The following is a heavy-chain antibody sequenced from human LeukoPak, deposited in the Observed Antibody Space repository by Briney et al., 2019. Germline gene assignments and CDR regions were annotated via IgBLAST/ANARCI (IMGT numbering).Heavy chain of an antibody. Sequence: SETLSLTCTVSGGSISSYYWSWIRQPPGKGLEWIGYIYYSGSTNYNPSLKSRITISVDTSKNQFSLKLSSVTAADTAVYYWARVLTTVTRYNWFDPWGQGTLVTVSS. CDR3: ARVLTTVTRYNWFDP. J-gene: IGHJ5*02. CDR2: IYYSGST. D-gene: IGHD4-17*01. CDR1: GGSISSYY. V-gene: IGHV4-59*01.